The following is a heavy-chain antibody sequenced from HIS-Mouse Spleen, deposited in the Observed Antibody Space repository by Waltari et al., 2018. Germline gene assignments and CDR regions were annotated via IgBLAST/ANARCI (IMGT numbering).Heavy chain of an antibody. CDR2: ISYDGSNK. CDR1: GLTFSRYG. CDR3: AKASSGWLDY. Sequence: QVQLVESGGGVVQPGRSLRLSCAASGLTFSRYGMPWVRQAPGKGLEWVAVISYDGSNKYYADSVKGRFTISRDNSKNTLYLQMNSLRAEDTAVYYCAKASSGWLDYWGQGTLVTVSS. D-gene: IGHD6-19*01. V-gene: IGHV3-30*18. J-gene: IGHJ4*02.